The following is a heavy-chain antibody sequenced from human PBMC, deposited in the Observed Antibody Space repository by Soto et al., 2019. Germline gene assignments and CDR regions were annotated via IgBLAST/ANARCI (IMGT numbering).Heavy chain of an antibody. CDR1: GGSFSGYY. Sequence: QVQLQQWGAGLLKPSETLSLTCAVYGGSFSGYYWSWIRQPPGKGLEWIGEINHSGSTNYNPSLKSRVTISVDTSKNQCSLKLSSVTAADTAVYYCARGRIAAAGIRYFQHWGQGTLVTVSS. J-gene: IGHJ1*01. CDR3: ARGRIAAAGIRYFQH. D-gene: IGHD6-13*01. CDR2: INHSGST. V-gene: IGHV4-34*01.